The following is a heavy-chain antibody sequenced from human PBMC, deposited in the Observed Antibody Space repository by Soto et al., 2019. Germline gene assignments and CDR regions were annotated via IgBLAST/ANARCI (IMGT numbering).Heavy chain of an antibody. Sequence: ASVKGSCKASGYTFTSYAMHWVRQAPGQRLEWMGWINAGNANTKYSHNFQGRVTIARDTSASTAYMELSSLRSEDTAVYYCARGVAPYYFDYWGQGTLVXVSS. V-gene: IGHV1-3*01. CDR3: ARGVAPYYFDY. CDR2: INAGNANT. J-gene: IGHJ4*02. D-gene: IGHD2-15*01. CDR1: GYTFTSYA.